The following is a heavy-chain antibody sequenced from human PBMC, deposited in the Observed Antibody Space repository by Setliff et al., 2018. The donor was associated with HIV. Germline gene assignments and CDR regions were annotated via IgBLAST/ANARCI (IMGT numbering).Heavy chain of an antibody. CDR1: GRMFSSYS. D-gene: IGHD2-2*01. CDR2: IIPIFGTA. Sequence: GASVKVSCKASGRMFSSYSITWVRQAPGQGLEWMGGIIPIFGTANYAQKFQGRVTITTDESTSTAYMELSSLRSEDTAIYYCARDRVPYSSSPSALDPWGQGTQVTVSS. J-gene: IGHJ5*02. CDR3: ARDRVPYSSSPSALDP. V-gene: IGHV1-69*05.